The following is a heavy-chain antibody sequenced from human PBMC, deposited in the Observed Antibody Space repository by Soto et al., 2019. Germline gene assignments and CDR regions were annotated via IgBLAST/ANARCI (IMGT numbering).Heavy chain of an antibody. J-gene: IGHJ4*02. CDR2: IVVGSGNT. CDR1: GFTFTSSA. V-gene: IGHV1-58*01. D-gene: IGHD3-3*01. Sequence: SVKFSCKASGFTFTSSAVQWVRQARGQRLEWIGWIVVGSGNTNYAQKFQERVTITRDMSTSTAYMELSSLRSEDTAVYYCAAFDFWSGYPIPYFDYWGQGTLVTVS. CDR3: AAFDFWSGYPIPYFDY.